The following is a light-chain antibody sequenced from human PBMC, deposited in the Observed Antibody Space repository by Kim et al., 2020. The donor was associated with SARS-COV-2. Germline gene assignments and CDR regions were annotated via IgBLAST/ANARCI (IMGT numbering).Light chain of an antibody. J-gene: IGLJ2*01. V-gene: IGLV1-40*01. CDR3: QSFDNNLSDVL. Sequence: VIIACSRSSSNIGSGAIVPWYQQFPGSAPKLLIFGNTNRPSGVPERFSASKSDTSASLAITGLQAEDEADYYCQSFDNNLSDVLFGGGTQLTVL. CDR1: SSNIGSGAI. CDR2: GNT.